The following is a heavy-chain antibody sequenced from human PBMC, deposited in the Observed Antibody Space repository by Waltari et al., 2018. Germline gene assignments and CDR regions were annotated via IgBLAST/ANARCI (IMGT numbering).Heavy chain of an antibody. CDR1: GDSISNDNYH. CDR3: TTEYSSSSAY. CDR2: IYYNGNT. V-gene: IGHV4-39*02. J-gene: IGHJ4*02. D-gene: IGHD6-6*01. Sequence: QLQLQESGPGLVKPSETLSLTCTVSGDSISNDNYHWAWVRQPPGKGLEWNGSIYYNGNTYYSPSLKSRVTISVDTSKNQFSLRLSSVTAADTAVYYCTTEYSSSSAYWGQGTLVTVSS.